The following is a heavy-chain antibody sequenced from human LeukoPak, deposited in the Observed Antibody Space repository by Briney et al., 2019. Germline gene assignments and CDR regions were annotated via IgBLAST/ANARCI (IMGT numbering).Heavy chain of an antibody. D-gene: IGHD6-19*01. CDR3: AKDVAVAGTGYSVLGH. Sequence: GGSLRLSCAASGFTFTSYEMNWVRQAPGKGLEWVSYISGSGTITYYADSVKGRFTISRDNAKNSLYLQMNSLRDEDTAVYYCAKDVAVAGTGYSVLGHWGQGTLVTVSS. V-gene: IGHV3-48*03. CDR1: GFTFTSYE. J-gene: IGHJ4*02. CDR2: ISGSGTIT.